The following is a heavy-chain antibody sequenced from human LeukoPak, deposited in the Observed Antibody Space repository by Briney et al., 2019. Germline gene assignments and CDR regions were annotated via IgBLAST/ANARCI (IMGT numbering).Heavy chain of an antibody. D-gene: IGHD2-15*01. CDR3: ARAGWVVAATGAFDI. CDR2: IYYSGST. V-gene: IGHV4-59*01. J-gene: IGHJ3*02. Sequence: PSETLSLTCTVSGGSTSSYYWSCIRQPPGKGLEWIGYIYYSGSTNYNPSLKSRVTISVDTSKNQFSLKLSSVTAADTAVYYCARAGWVVAATGAFDIWGQGTMVTVSS. CDR1: GGSTSSYY.